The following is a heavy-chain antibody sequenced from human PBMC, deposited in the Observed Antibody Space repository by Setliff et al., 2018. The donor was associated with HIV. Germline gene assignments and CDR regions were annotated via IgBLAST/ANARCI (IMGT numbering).Heavy chain of an antibody. V-gene: IGHV3-74*01. Sequence: PGGSLRLSCAASGFTFSSYWMHWVRQAPGKGLVWVSRLNSDGSSKSYADAVKGRFTISRDNAKNSLYLQMNSLRAEDTAVYYCVRHKDRWGAIDYWGQGTLVTVSS. D-gene: IGHD7-27*01. CDR2: LNSDGSSK. J-gene: IGHJ4*02. CDR3: VRHKDRWGAIDY. CDR1: GFTFSSYW.